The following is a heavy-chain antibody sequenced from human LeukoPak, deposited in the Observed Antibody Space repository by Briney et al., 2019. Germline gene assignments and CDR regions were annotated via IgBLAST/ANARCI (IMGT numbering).Heavy chain of an antibody. CDR2: IYYSGST. D-gene: IGHD6-19*01. CDR3: ARDGLAVAGRDYFDY. V-gene: IGHV4-39*07. J-gene: IGHJ4*02. Sequence: SETLSLTCTVSGGSISSSTYHWAWIRQPPGKGLEWIGSIYYSGSTYYNPSLKSRVTISIDASKNQFSLKLSSVTAADTAVYYCARDGLAVAGRDYFDYWGQGTLVTVSS. CDR1: GGSISSSTYH.